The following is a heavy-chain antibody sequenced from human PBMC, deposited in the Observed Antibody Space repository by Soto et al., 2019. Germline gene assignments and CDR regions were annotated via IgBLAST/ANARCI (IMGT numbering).Heavy chain of an antibody. D-gene: IGHD5-12*01. V-gene: IGHV1-18*04. CDR3: ARVDPRGYSGYDFVPAAFDI. CDR2: ISAYNGNT. Sequence: ASVKVSCKASGYTFTGYYMHWVRQAPGQGLEWMGWISAYNGNTNYAQKLQGRVTMTTDTSTSTAYMELRSLRSDDTAVYYCARVDPRGYSGYDFVPAAFDIWGQGTMVTVSS. J-gene: IGHJ3*02. CDR1: GYTFTGYY.